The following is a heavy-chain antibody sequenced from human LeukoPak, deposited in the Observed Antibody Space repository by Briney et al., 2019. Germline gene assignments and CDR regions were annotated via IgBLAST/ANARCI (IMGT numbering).Heavy chain of an antibody. CDR1: GGSISSYY. CDR2: IYYSGST. Sequence: SETLSLTCTVSGGSISSYYWSWIRQPPGKGLEWIGYIYYSGSTNYNPSLKSRVTISVDTSKNQFSLKLSSVTAADTAVYYCARAACGYPLDYWGQGTLVTVSS. V-gene: IGHV4-59*01. J-gene: IGHJ4*02. D-gene: IGHD3-22*01. CDR3: ARAACGYPLDY.